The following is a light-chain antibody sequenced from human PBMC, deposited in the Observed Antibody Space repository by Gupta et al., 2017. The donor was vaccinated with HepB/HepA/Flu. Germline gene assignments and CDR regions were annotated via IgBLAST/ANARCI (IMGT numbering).Light chain of an antibody. V-gene: IGKV1-27*01. CDR2: AAF. J-gene: IGKJ1*01. CDR3: QKDDSAPWT. Sequence: DIQMTQSPSSLSASVGDRVTITCRASQGITDYLAWYQQRPGKVPKLLIYAAFNLQSGVPSRFSGSGXGTXFTLNIXSLQPEDAATYYCQKDDSAPWTFGXGTKVEIK. CDR1: QGITDY.